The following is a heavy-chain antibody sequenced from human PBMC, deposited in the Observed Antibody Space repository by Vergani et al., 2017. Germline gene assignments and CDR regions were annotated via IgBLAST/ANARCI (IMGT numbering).Heavy chain of an antibody. V-gene: IGHV1-69*01. J-gene: IGHJ6*02. CDR3: ARSSGYESLLVVVAARYYYYYGMDV. Sequence: QVQLVQSGAEVKKPGSSVKVSCKASGGTFSSYAISWVRQAPGQGLEWMGGIIPIFGTANYAQKFQGRVTITADESTSTAYMELSSLRSEDTAVYYCARSSGYESLLVVVAARYYYYYGMDVWGQGTTVTVSS. D-gene: IGHD2-15*01. CDR2: IIPIFGTA. CDR1: GGTFSSYA.